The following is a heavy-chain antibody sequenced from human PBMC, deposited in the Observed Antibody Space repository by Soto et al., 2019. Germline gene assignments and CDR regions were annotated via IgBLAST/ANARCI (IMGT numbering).Heavy chain of an antibody. CDR3: TRGEPYSRTWNPYYYYGLDV. CDR1: GFPFDDFA. J-gene: IGHJ6*02. Sequence: TGGSLRLSCTGFGFPFDDFAINWVRQAPGKGLEWVGLIRNQSYQETTEYAAAVKGRFTISRDDSRNLLYLQMSSLKTDDTAAYYCTRGEPYSRTWNPYYYYGLDVWGQGTAVTVSS. D-gene: IGHD6-13*01. CDR2: IRNQSYQETT. V-gene: IGHV3-49*04.